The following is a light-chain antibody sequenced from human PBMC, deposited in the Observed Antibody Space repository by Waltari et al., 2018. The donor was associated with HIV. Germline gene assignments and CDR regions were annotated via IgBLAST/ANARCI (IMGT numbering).Light chain of an antibody. V-gene: IGLV2-8*01. CDR2: EVN. CDR1: SRYVGASKS. Sequence: QNALTQPHSASGSAEQTVRISCPRTSRYVGASKSVPWYHQHPGKAPKLMIYEVNKRPSGVPDRFAGSKSANTASLTVSGLQADDEADYYCNSYAGSNNWVFGGGTKLTVL. J-gene: IGLJ3*02. CDR3: NSYAGSNNWV.